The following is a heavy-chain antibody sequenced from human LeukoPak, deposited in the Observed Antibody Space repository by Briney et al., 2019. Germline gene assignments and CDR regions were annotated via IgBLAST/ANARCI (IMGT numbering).Heavy chain of an antibody. Sequence: SVKVSCKASGGTFSSYAISWVRQAPGQGLEWMGRIIPIFGTANYAQKFQGRVTITTDESTSTAYVELSSLRSEDTAVYYCARDPVSGVVAATVYYYYMDVWGKGTTVTVSS. J-gene: IGHJ6*03. CDR1: GGTFSSYA. CDR3: ARDPVSGVVAATVYYYYMDV. V-gene: IGHV1-69*05. D-gene: IGHD2-15*01. CDR2: IIPIFGTA.